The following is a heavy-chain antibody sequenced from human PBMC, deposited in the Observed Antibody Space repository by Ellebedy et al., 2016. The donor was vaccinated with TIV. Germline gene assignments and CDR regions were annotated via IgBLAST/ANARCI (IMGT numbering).Heavy chain of an antibody. D-gene: IGHD2-2*01. V-gene: IGHV4-34*01. CDR2: INHSGST. CDR3: AREVGPRNSDAFDI. J-gene: IGHJ3*02. CDR1: GGSFSGYY. Sequence: SETLSLXXAVYGGSFSGYYWSWIRQPPGKGLEWIGEINHSGSTYYNPSLKSRVTISVDTSKNQFSLKLSSVTAADTAVYYCAREVGPRNSDAFDIWGQGTMVTVSS.